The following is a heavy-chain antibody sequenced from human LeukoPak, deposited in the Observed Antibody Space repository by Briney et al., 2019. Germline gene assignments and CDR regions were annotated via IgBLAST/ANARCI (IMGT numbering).Heavy chain of an antibody. CDR1: GFTFSIYS. CDR2: ISSSSSYI. V-gene: IGHV3-21*01. D-gene: IGHD3-10*01. CDR3: ARDKSPRAYYGSGNGDY. J-gene: IGHJ4*02. Sequence: PGGSLRLSCAASGFTFSIYSMNWVRQAPGKGLEWVSSISSSSSYIYYADSVKGRFTISRDNAKNSLYLQMNSLRAEDTAVYYCARDKSPRAYYGSGNGDYWGQGTLVTVSS.